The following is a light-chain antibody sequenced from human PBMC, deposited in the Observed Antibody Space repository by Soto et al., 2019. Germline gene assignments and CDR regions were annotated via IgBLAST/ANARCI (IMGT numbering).Light chain of an antibody. Sequence: QSVLTQPASVPGSPGQSITISCTGTSSDVGGYNYVSWYQQHPGKAPKLMIYDVSNRPSGVSNRFSGSKSGNTASLTISGLQAEDEADYYCSSYTSSSTLGVFGTGTKLTVL. CDR2: DVS. CDR3: SSYTSSSTLGV. CDR1: SSDVGGYNY. V-gene: IGLV2-14*01. J-gene: IGLJ1*01.